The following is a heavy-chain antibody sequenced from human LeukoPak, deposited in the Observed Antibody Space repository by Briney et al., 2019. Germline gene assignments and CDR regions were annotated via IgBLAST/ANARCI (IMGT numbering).Heavy chain of an antibody. D-gene: IGHD6-13*01. CDR3: TRYSSSWYRYYYHYGMDV. J-gene: IGHJ6*02. CDR2: INPNSGGT. Sequence: ASVKVSCKASGYTFTGYYMHWVRQAPGQGLEWMGWINPNSGGTNYAQKFQGRVTMTRDTSISTAYMELSRLRSDDTAVYYCTRYSSSWYRYYYHYGMDVWGQGTTVTVSS. V-gene: IGHV1-2*02. CDR1: GYTFTGYY.